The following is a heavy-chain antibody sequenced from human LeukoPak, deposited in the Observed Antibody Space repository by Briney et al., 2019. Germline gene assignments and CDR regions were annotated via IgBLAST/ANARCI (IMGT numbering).Heavy chain of an antibody. V-gene: IGHV3-23*01. CDR1: GFTFSSYA. D-gene: IGHD2-8*01. CDR3: AKDTSIGKYCTNGVCSPFDY. Sequence: PGGSLTLSCAGPGFTFSSYAMSWVRQAPGQGLEWVSAISDSGDYTSYADSVRGRFTISRDNSRNTLYLQMISLRPEDTAVYYCAKDTSIGKYCTNGVCSPFDYWGQGTLVTVSS. J-gene: IGHJ4*02. CDR2: ISDSGDYT.